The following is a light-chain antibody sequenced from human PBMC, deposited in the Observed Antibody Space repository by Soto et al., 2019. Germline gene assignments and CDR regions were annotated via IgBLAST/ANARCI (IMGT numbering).Light chain of an antibody. CDR2: KAS. V-gene: IGKV1-5*03. CDR3: QQYNSFPT. Sequence: DIQMTQSPSTLSASVGDRVTITCRASQSISSWSAWYQQKPGKAPKLLSYKASSLESGVPSRFSGSGSGTEFTLTISSLQPDDLATYYCQQYNSFPTFGQGTKVEIK. J-gene: IGKJ1*01. CDR1: QSISSW.